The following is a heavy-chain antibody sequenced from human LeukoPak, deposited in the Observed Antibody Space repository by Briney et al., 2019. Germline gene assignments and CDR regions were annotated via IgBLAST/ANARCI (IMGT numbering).Heavy chain of an antibody. J-gene: IGHJ6*02. D-gene: IGHD6-19*01. CDR1: GGSISSGGYY. V-gene: IGHV4-31*03. CDR2: IYYSGST. CDR3: ARDHIAVAGRYYYYYGMGV. Sequence: SETLSLTCTVSGGSISSGGYYWSWIRQHPGKGLEWIGYIYYSGSTYYNPSLKSRVTISVDTSKNQFSLKLSSVTAEDTAVYYCARDHIAVAGRYYYYYGMGVWGQGTTVTVSS.